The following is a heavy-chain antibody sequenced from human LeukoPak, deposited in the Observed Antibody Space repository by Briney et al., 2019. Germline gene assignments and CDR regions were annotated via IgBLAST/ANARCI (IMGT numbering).Heavy chain of an antibody. CDR3: ARYAVRRGWFDP. CDR1: GRSIISSSYY. J-gene: IGHJ5*02. Sequence: SETLSLTVTVSGRSIISSSYYWGWIRQPPGKGLEWIGSIYYSGSTYYNPSLKSRVTISVDTSKNQFSLKLSSVTAADTAVYYCARYAVRRGWFDPWGQGTLVTVSS. CDR2: IYYSGST. V-gene: IGHV4-39*01. D-gene: IGHD1-1*01.